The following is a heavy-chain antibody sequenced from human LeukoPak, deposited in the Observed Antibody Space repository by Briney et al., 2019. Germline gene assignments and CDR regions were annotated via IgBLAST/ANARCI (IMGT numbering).Heavy chain of an antibody. D-gene: IGHD2-2*01. CDR3: ARPIRKLLFDDAFDI. J-gene: IGHJ3*02. CDR1: GFTFSSYG. Sequence: GGSLRLSCAASGFTFSSYGMTWVRQAPGKGLEWVSYISSSSSYIYYADSVKGRFTISRDNAKNSLYLQMNSLRAEDTAVYYCARPIRKLLFDDAFDIWGQGTMVTVSS. V-gene: IGHV3-21*05. CDR2: ISSSSSYI.